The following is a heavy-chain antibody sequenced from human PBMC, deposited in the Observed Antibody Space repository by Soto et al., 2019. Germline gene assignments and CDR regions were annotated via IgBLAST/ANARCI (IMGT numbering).Heavy chain of an antibody. CDR1: GFTFGSYS. CDR2: ILRSSGVI. CDR3: ARDLRAPLVAPAMPYDRDV. J-gene: IGHJ6*03. V-gene: IGHV3-48*01. D-gene: IGHD2-2*01. Sequence: EVQLVESGGGLVQPGGSLRLSCAASGFTFGSYSMNWVRQAPGKGLEWVSFILRSSGVIYYADSVKGRFTISRANAKNSLYLQMNSLRAEDTAVYYCARDLRAPLVAPAMPYDRDVWGKGTTVTVSS.